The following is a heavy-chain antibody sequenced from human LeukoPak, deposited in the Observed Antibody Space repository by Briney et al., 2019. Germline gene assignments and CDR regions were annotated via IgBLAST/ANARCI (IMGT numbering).Heavy chain of an antibody. D-gene: IGHD2-2*01. Sequence: ASVKVSCKASGYTFTSYGISWVRQAPGQGLEWMGWISAYNGNTNYAQKLQGRVTMTTDTSTSTAYMELRSLRSDDTAVYYCARGPPACSNNCYGYLDYWGQGTLATVSS. J-gene: IGHJ4*02. CDR1: GYTFTSYG. CDR2: ISAYNGNT. CDR3: ARGPPACSNNCYGYLDY. V-gene: IGHV1-18*01.